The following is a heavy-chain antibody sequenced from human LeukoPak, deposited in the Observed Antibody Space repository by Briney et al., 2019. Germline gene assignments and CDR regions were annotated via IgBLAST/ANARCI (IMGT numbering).Heavy chain of an antibody. D-gene: IGHD1-26*01. Sequence: PGGSLRLSCAASGFTFSSYVMSWVRQAPGKGLEWVSSISNSGGSTYYADSVKGRFTISRDNSKNTLYLQMNSLRAEDTAVYHCAKDLNPREAGATIDYWGQGTLVTVSS. CDR1: GFTFSSYV. CDR2: ISNSGGST. J-gene: IGHJ4*02. CDR3: AKDLNPREAGATIDY. V-gene: IGHV3-23*01.